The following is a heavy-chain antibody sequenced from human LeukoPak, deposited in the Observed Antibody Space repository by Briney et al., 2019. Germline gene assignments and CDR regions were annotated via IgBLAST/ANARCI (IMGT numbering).Heavy chain of an antibody. D-gene: IGHD5-18*01. CDR3: ARIGWSDTAMVPS. V-gene: IGHV3-21*04. CDR2: ISSSSSYI. J-gene: IGHJ3*01. Sequence: GGSLRLSCAASGFTFSSYSMNWVRQAPGKGLEWVSSISSSSSYIYYADSVKGRFTISRDNAKDSLYLQMNSLRSEDTAVYYCARIGWSDTAMVPSWGQGTMVTVSS. CDR1: GFTFSSYS.